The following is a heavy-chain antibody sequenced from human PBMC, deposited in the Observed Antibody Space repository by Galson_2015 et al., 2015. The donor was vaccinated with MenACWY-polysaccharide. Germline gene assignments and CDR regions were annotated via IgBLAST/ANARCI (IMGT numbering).Heavy chain of an antibody. Sequence: SLRLSCAASGFTFRTYGMGWVRQAPGRGLEWVSTLDGSGANTYYADSVRGRFTISRDNSKKMLYLQMNSLRAEDTALYYCAKDASNSWFDSWGQGTLVTVSS. CDR1: GFTFRTYG. CDR3: AKDASNSWFDS. CDR2: LDGSGANT. J-gene: IGHJ5*01. D-gene: IGHD4-23*01. V-gene: IGHV3-23*01.